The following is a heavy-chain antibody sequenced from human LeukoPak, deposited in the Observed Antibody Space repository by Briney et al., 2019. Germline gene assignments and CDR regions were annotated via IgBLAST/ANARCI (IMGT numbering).Heavy chain of an antibody. CDR2: IFYSGSI. CDR3: ARTKVGWNSNWFDP. Sequence: SETPSLTCTVSGGSISSYYWSWIRQPPGKGLEWIGYIFYSGSINYNPSLKSRVTISADTSKNQFSLKLSSVTAADTAVYYCARTKVGWNSNWFDPWGQGTLVTVSS. D-gene: IGHD1-7*01. J-gene: IGHJ5*02. V-gene: IGHV4-59*01. CDR1: GGSISSYY.